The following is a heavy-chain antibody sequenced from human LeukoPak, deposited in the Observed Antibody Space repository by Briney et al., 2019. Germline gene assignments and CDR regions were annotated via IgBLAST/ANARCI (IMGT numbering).Heavy chain of an antibody. CDR1: GGSISSDY. CDR2: IYYSGGT. V-gene: IGHV4-59*01. D-gene: IGHD3-10*02. Sequence: SETLSLTCTVYGGSISSDYWSWIRQPPGKGLDWIGYIYYSGGTNYNPSLKSRVTISVDTSKKQFSLKLSSVTAADTAVYYCARGGSVRDGGYWGQGILVTVSS. J-gene: IGHJ4*02. CDR3: ARGGSVRDGGY.